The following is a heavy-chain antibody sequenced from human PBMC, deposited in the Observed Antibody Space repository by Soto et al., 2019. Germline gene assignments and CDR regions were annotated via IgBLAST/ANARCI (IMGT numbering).Heavy chain of an antibody. J-gene: IGHJ5*02. Sequence: QVQLVESGGGMVQPGRSLRLSCAASGFTFSSYGMHWVRQAPGKGLEWVAVIWYDGSNKYYADSVKGRFTISRDNSKNTLYLQMNSLRAEDTAVYYCARSYGDYENWFDPWGQGTLVTVSS. CDR3: ARSYGDYENWFDP. D-gene: IGHD4-17*01. CDR1: GFTFSSYG. V-gene: IGHV3-33*01. CDR2: IWYDGSNK.